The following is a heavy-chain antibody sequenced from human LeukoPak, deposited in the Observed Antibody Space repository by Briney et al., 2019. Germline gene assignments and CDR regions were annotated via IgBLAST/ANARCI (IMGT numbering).Heavy chain of an antibody. CDR1: GGSISSYY. J-gene: IGHJ4*02. CDR2: IYYSGST. V-gene: IGHV4-59*08. D-gene: IGHD1-26*01. CDR3: ARGIVGATTVDY. Sequence: SETLSLTCNISGGSISSYYWSWIRQPPGKGLEWIGYIYYSGSTNYNPSLKSRVTISVDTSKNQFSLKLSSVTAADTAVYYCARGIVGATTVDYWGQGTLVTVSS.